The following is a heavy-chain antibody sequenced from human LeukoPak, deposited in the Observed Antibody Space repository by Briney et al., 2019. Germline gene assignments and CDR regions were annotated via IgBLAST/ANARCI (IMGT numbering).Heavy chain of an antibody. Sequence: GGSLRLSCVASGFTFSDYYMSWIRQAPGKGLEWVSYISSSGSTIYYADSVKGRFTISRDNAKNSLYLQMNSLRAEDTAVYYCARGFDYAEEYGMDVWGQGTTVTVSS. J-gene: IGHJ6*02. CDR3: ARGFDYAEEYGMDV. D-gene: IGHD3-9*01. V-gene: IGHV3-11*01. CDR1: GFTFSDYY. CDR2: ISSSGSTI.